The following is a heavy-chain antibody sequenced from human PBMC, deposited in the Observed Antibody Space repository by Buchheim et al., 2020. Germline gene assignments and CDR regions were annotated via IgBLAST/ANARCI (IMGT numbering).Heavy chain of an antibody. V-gene: IGHV5-51*01. CDR3: ARQVVAAAIQGRDAFDI. Sequence: EVQLVQSGAEVKKPGESLKISRQGSGHNFSNFWIGWVRQMPGKGLEWIGIIYPADSDTRYSPSFQGQVTISADKSISTTYPQWSSLKASDSAMYYCARQVVAAAIQGRDAFDIWGQGT. J-gene: IGHJ3*02. D-gene: IGHD2-2*02. CDR1: GHNFSNFW. CDR2: IYPADSDT.